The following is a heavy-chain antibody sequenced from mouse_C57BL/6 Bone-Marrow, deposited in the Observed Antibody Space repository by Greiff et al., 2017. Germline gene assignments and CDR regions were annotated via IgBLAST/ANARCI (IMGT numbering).Heavy chain of an antibody. Sequence: VQLQQPGAELVKPGASVKLSCKASGYTFTSYWMHWVKQRPGQGLEWIGMIHPNSGSTNYNEKFKSKATLTVDKSSSPAYMQLSSLTSEDSAVYYCAYDYDGAMDYGGQGTSVTVSS. V-gene: IGHV1-64*01. CDR1: GYTFTSYW. CDR3: AYDYDGAMDY. J-gene: IGHJ4*01. CDR2: IHPNSGST. D-gene: IGHD2-4*01.